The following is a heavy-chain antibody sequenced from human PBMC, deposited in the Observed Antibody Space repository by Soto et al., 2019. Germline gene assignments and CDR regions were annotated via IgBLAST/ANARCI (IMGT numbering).Heavy chain of an antibody. Sequence: SVQVCFNASGGTFGNFGISWVRQAPGQGLEWMGGIIPVFGRPNYAQRFRGRLTITADESTKTSYMELIDLTSEDTAVYYCARDASGYDFWGQGTQVTVPS. CDR3: ARDASGYDF. D-gene: IGHD5-12*01. CDR2: IIPVFGRP. CDR1: GGTFGNFG. J-gene: IGHJ1*01. V-gene: IGHV1-69*13.